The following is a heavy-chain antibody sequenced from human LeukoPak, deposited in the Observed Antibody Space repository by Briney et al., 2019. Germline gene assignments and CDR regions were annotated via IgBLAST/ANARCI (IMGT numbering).Heavy chain of an antibody. CDR3: AKGDSYDSSVGAFDI. CDR2: ISWNSGSI. V-gene: IGHV3-9*01. Sequence: GGSLRLSCAASGFTFDDYAMHWVRQAPGKSLEWVSGISWNSGSIGYADSVKGRFTISRDNAKNSLYLQMNSLRAEDTALYYCAKGDSYDSSVGAFDIWGQGTMVTVSS. J-gene: IGHJ3*02. D-gene: IGHD3-22*01. CDR1: GFTFDDYA.